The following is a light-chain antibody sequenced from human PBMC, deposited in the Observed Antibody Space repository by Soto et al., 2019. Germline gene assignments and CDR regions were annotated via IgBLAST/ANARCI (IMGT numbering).Light chain of an antibody. J-gene: IGKJ4*01. CDR3: QQYNKWPLT. V-gene: IGKV3D-15*01. CDR2: GAF. Sequence: IVMTQSPVTLSVSPGEGATLSCRASETISRDLAWYQQKPGQSPRLLIFGAFTRATGVPVRFSGSGSGTEFTLTVSSLQSEDVAVYFCQQYNKWPLTFGGGTRVEIK. CDR1: ETISRD.